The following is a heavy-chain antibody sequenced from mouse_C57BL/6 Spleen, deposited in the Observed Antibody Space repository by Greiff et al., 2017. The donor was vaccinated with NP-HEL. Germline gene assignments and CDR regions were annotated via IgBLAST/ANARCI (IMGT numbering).Heavy chain of an antibody. Sequence: EVKLVESGEGLVKPGGSLKLSCAASGFTFSSYAMSWVRQTPEKRLEWVAYISSGGDYIYYADTVKGRFTISRDNARNTLYLQMSSLKSEDTAMYYCTRDRLLYGTAMDYWGQGTSVTVSS. CDR3: TRDRLLYGTAMDY. D-gene: IGHD1-1*01. CDR2: ISSGGDYI. CDR1: GFTFSSYA. J-gene: IGHJ4*01. V-gene: IGHV5-9-1*02.